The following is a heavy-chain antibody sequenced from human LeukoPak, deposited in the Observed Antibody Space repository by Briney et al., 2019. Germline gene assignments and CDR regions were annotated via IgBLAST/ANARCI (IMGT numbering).Heavy chain of an antibody. CDR1: GGSISSYY. V-gene: IGHV4-59*01. CDR3: ARRGKSFGGGVVVAAKQYYFDY. CDR2: IHYSGST. D-gene: IGHD2-15*01. J-gene: IGHJ4*02. Sequence: PSETLSLTCTVSGGSISSYYWSWIRQPPGKGLEWIGYIHYSGSTNYNPSLKSRVTISVDTSKNQFSLKLSSVTAADTAVYYCARRGKSFGGGVVVAAKQYYFDYWGQGTLVTVSS.